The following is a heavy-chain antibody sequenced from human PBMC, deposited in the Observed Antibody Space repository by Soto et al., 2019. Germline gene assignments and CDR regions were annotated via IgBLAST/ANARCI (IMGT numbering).Heavy chain of an antibody. Sequence: HPGGSLRLSCAASGFTFSNSWMHWVRQAPGKGLVWVSYINSDGSTTTYADSVKGRFTIPRDNAKNTVYLQITSLTAEDTAVYYCARDRSYTTDYWGQGTLVTVSS. CDR3: ARDRSYTTDY. V-gene: IGHV3-74*01. CDR2: INSDGSTT. CDR1: GFTFSNSW. J-gene: IGHJ4*02. D-gene: IGHD1-26*01.